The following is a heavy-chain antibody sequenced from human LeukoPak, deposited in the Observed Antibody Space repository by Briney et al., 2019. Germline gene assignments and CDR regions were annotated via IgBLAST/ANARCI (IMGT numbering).Heavy chain of an antibody. CDR2: INTNTGNP. CDR3: ARFTGSSPYYFDC. Sequence: ASVKVSCKASGYTFTTYAVNWVRQAPGQGLEWMGWINTNTGNPTYAQRFTGRFVFSLDTSVSTAYLQISSLKAVDTAVYYCARFTGSSPYYFDCWGQGTLVTVSS. D-gene: IGHD3-10*01. V-gene: IGHV7-4-1*02. J-gene: IGHJ4*02. CDR1: GYTFTTYA.